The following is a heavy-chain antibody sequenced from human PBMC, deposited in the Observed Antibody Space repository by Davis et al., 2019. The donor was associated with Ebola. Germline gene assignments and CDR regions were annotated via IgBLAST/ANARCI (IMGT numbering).Heavy chain of an antibody. J-gene: IGHJ6*02. D-gene: IGHD2-15*01. CDR1: GGTFSSYA. CDR2: IIPIFGTA. V-gene: IGHV1-69*06. Sequence: SVKVSCKASGGTFSSYAISWVRQAPGQGFEWMGGIIPIFGTANYAQKFQGRVTITADKSTSTAYMELSSLRSEDTAVYYCDRGAATPIYYYYGMDVWGQGTTVTVSS. CDR3: DRGAATPIYYYYGMDV.